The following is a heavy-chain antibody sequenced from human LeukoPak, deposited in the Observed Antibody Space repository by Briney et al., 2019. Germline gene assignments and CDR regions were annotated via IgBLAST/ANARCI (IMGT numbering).Heavy chain of an antibody. CDR2: IWYDGSNK. J-gene: IGHJ1*01. D-gene: IGHD5-24*01. CDR1: GFTFSSYG. Sequence: GGSLRLSCAASGFTFSSYGMHWVRQAPGKGLEWVAVIWYDGSNKYYGDSVKGRFTTSRDNSKKTLYLQMNSLRVEDTAVYYCARGDGYNDAEYLQHWGQGTLVTVS. V-gene: IGHV3-33*01. CDR3: ARGDGYNDAEYLQH.